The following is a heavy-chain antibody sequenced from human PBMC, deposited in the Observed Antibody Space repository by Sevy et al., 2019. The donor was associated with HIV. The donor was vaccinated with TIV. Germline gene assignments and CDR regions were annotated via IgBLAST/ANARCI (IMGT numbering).Heavy chain of an antibody. J-gene: IGHJ6*02. CDR1: GGSVRSDNYY. D-gene: IGHD4-4*01. CDR2: VYYGGST. CDR3: ARGRGTTVTTTLNYYYAMDV. V-gene: IGHV4-61*01. Sequence: SETLSLTCTVSGGSVRSDNYYWSWIRQPPGKGLEWIGYVYYGGSTNYSPSLKSRVTISIDTSKNQFSLKLSSVTAADTAVYSFARGRGTTVTTTLNYYYAMDVWGQGTTVTVSS.